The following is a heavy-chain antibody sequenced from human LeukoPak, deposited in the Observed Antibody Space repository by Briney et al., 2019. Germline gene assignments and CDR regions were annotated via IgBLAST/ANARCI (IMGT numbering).Heavy chain of an antibody. J-gene: IGHJ6*02. V-gene: IGHV4-30-4*01. Sequence: SETLSLTCTVSGGSISSGDYYWSWIRQPPGMGLEWIGYIYYSGSTYYNPSLKSRVTISVDTFKNQFSLKLSSVTAADTAVYYCARVLGQWFGESTYYYYGMDVWGQGTTVTVSS. CDR1: GGSISSGDYY. D-gene: IGHD3-10*01. CDR3: ARVLGQWFGESTYYYYGMDV. CDR2: IYYSGST.